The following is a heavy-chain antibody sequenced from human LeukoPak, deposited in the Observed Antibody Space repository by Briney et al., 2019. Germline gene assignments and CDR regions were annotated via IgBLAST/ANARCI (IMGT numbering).Heavy chain of an antibody. CDR3: ARIERCDY. J-gene: IGHJ4*02. CDR1: GFTFSNYV. V-gene: IGHV3-23*01. Sequence: GGSLRLSRAASGFTFSNYVMTWVRQAPGKGLEWVAVISGDGTTTVYADSVKGRFTISRDTSKNTMYLQMSSLRVEDTAVYYCARIERCDYWGQGTLVTVSS. D-gene: IGHD5-24*01. CDR2: ISGDGTTT.